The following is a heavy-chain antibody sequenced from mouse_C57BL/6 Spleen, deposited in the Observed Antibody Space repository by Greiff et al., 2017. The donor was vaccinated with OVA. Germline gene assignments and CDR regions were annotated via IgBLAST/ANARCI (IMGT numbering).Heavy chain of an antibody. V-gene: IGHV5-17*01. Sequence: EVQLVESGGGLVKPGGSLKLSCAASGFTFSDYGMHWVRQAPEKGLEWVAYISSGSSTIYYADTVKGRFTISRDNAKNTLFLQMTSLRSEDTAMYYCARTGSSGYVAWFAYWGQGTLVTVSA. D-gene: IGHD3-2*02. CDR1: GFTFSDYG. CDR3: ARTGSSGYVAWFAY. CDR2: ISSGSSTI. J-gene: IGHJ3*01.